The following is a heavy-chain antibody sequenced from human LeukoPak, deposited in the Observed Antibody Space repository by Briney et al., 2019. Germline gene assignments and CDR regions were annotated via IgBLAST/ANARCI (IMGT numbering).Heavy chain of an antibody. CDR3: ARAYGSNYYYYYGMDV. CDR1: GYTFTSYD. CDR2: MNPNSGNT. Sequence: ASVKVSCKASGYTFTSYDINWVRQATGQGLEWMGWMNPNSGNTGYAQKFQGRVTMTRNTSTSTAYMELSSLRSEDTAVYYCARAYGSNYYYYYGMDVWGQGTTVTVSS. J-gene: IGHJ6*02. V-gene: IGHV1-8*01. D-gene: IGHD3-10*01.